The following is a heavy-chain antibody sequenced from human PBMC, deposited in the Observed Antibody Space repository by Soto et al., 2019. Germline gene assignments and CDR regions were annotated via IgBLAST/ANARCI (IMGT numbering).Heavy chain of an antibody. J-gene: IGHJ4*02. Sequence: EVQLVESGGGLVQPGGSLKLSCAASGFTFSDSAMHWVRQASGKGLEWIGRIRTKPNSYATTYAASVEDRFTISRDDSKNTAYLQMNSLKTEDTAVYYCTRQSAVAGALVDFWGQGALVTVSS. CDR3: TRQSAVAGALVDF. D-gene: IGHD6-19*01. V-gene: IGHV3-73*02. CDR2: IRTKPNSYAT. CDR1: GFTFSDSA.